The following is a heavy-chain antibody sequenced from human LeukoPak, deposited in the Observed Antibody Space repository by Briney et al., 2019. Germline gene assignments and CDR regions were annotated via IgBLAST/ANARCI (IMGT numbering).Heavy chain of an antibody. CDR1: GFTFDDYG. J-gene: IGHJ4*02. CDR2: ISWNSGTI. V-gene: IGHV3-9*01. CDR3: AKGGEWFAYFDY. D-gene: IGHD3-3*01. Sequence: GGSLRLSCAASGFTFDDYGMHWVRQTPGKGLEWVSGISWNSGTINYADSVKGRFTISRDNAKNSLYLQMNSLRVEDTAVYYCAKGGEWFAYFDYWGQGTLVTVSS.